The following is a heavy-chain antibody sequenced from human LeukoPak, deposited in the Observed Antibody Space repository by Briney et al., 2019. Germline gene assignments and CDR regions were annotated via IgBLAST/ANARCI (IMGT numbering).Heavy chain of an antibody. CDR3: ARAARFLESTGAHAFDL. CDR1: GFSFRTYD. CDR2: IGVRGDT. D-gene: IGHD2-8*02. Sequence: GGSLRLSCAASGFSFRTYDMHWVRQDTGKGLEWVSGIGVRGDTHYPGSVKGRFTISRENAENSLYLQMNSLRVGDTAVYYCARAARFLESTGAHAFDLWGQGTMVTVSS. V-gene: IGHV3-13*01. J-gene: IGHJ3*01.